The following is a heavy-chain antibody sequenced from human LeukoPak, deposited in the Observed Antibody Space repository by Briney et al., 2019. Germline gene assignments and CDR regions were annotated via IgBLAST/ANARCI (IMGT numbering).Heavy chain of an antibody. CDR3: ARDGRGGYLDY. D-gene: IGHD3-16*01. CDR2: IKQDGSEK. J-gene: IGHJ4*02. Sequence: PGGSLRLSCAASGFTFSGSWMSWVRQAPGKGLEWVANIKQDGSEKYYVDSVKGRFTISRDNGKKSLFLQVNSPRVEDTAVYYCARDGRGGYLDYWGQGTLVTVSS. CDR1: GFTFSGSW. V-gene: IGHV3-7*01.